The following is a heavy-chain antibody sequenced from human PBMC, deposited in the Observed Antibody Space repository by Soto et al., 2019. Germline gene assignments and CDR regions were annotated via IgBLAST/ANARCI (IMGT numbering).Heavy chain of an antibody. Sequence: GGSLRLSCAASGFPFSSYAMSWVRHAPDKGLEWVSAIGFTVDSTFYADSVKGRFTISRDNSKNTLYLQMNSLRAEDTAVYFCARRFSSSSFYFDYWGQGTLVTVSS. J-gene: IGHJ4*02. V-gene: IGHV3-23*01. CDR3: ARRFSSSSFYFDY. D-gene: IGHD6-6*01. CDR1: GFPFSSYA. CDR2: IGFTVDST.